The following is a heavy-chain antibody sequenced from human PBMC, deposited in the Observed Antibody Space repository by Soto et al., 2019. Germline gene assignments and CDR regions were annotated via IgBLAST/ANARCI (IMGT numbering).Heavy chain of an antibody. CDR2: IYTSGST. CDR1: GFTVSRNY. CDR3: ARELDDSGYILAY. V-gene: IGHV3-53*01. Sequence: EVHLVESGGGLIQPGGSLRLSCAASGFTVSRNYMTWVRQAPGKGLEWVSIIYTSGSTYYADSVKGRFTISRDTSKNTVYLQMNSLRAEDTGVYYCARELDDSGYILAYWGQGTLVTVSS. D-gene: IGHD3-22*01. J-gene: IGHJ4*02.